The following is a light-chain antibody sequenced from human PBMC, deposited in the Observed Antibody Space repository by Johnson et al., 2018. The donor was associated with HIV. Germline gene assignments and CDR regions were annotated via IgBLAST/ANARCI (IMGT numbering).Light chain of an antibody. CDR2: DNT. J-gene: IGLJ1*01. CDR3: GTWDSSLRVGV. V-gene: IGLV1-51*01. Sequence: QSVLTQPPSVSAAPGQKVTISCSGNTSKIENNYVSWYQQFPERAPKLLIYDNTKRPSGIPDRFSGSKSDSSATLAITGLQTGDEADYYCGTWDSSLRVGVFGSGAKATV. CDR1: TSKIENNY.